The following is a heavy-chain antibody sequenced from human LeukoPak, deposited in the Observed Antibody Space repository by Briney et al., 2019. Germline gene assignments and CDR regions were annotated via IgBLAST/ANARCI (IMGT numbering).Heavy chain of an antibody. CDR1: GYTFTDYY. V-gene: IGHV1-2*02. J-gene: IGHJ4*02. CDR3: TREKIGSGYDQDLDY. D-gene: IGHD5-12*01. CDR2: INPAGSGT. Sequence: ASGKVSCKASGYTFTDYYIHWVRQAPGQGLGWMGWINPAGSGTNYAQNFQGRVTMTSDTSISTAYMELSSLRSDDTALYYCTREKIGSGYDQDLDYWGQGTMVTVSS.